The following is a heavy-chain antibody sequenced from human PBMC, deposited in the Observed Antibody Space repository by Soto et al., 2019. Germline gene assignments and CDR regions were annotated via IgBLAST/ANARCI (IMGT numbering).Heavy chain of an antibody. CDR2: IWYDGSNK. V-gene: IGHV3-33*01. D-gene: IGHD2-8*01. CDR3: ARDMLPSAPTPGYYYGMDV. CDR1: GFTFSSYG. J-gene: IGHJ6*02. Sequence: GGSLRLSCAASGFTFSSYGMHWVRQAPGKGLEWVAVIWYDGSNKYYADSVKGRFTISRDNSKNTLYLQMNSLRAEDTAVYYCARDMLPSAPTPGYYYGMDVWGQGTTATGSS.